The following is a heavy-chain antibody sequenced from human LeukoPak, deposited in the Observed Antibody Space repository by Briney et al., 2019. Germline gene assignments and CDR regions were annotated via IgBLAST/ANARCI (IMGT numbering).Heavy chain of an antibody. CDR3: AKKKGGYCSSTSCYGWYFDL. J-gene: IGHJ2*01. CDR2: IKQDGSEK. CDR1: GFTFSSYW. V-gene: IGHV3-7*01. D-gene: IGHD2-2*01. Sequence: GGSLRLSCAASGFTFSSYWMSWVRQAPGKGLEWVANIKQDGSEKYYVDSVKGRFTISRDNSKNTLYLQMNSLRAEDTAVYYCAKKKGGYCSSTSCYGWYFDLWGRGTLVTVSS.